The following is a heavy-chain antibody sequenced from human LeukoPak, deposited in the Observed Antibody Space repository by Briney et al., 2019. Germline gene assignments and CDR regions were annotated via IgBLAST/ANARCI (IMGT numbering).Heavy chain of an antibody. D-gene: IGHD2-15*01. V-gene: IGHV3-23*01. CDR1: GFTFSSYA. Sequence: GGSLRLSCAASGFTFSSYAMSWVRRAPGKGLERVSAISGSGGSTYYAGSVEGRFTISRDNSKNTLFLQMNSLKTEDTAVYYCTTRPRVKGKFQLYQGYWGQGTLVTVPS. CDR3: TTRPRVKGKFQLYQGY. CDR2: ISGSGGST. J-gene: IGHJ4*02.